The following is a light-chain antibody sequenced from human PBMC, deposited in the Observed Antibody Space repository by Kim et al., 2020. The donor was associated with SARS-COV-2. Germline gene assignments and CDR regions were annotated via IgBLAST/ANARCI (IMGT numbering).Light chain of an antibody. Sequence: DIQMTQSPSTLSASVGDRVTITCRASQSINSWLAWYQQKPGKAPKLLISDASNLESGVPSRFRGSGSGTEFTLTISSLQPDDFATYYCQQYDTYSTFGQGTKVDIK. CDR1: QSINSW. CDR2: DAS. CDR3: QQYDTYST. V-gene: IGKV1-5*01. J-gene: IGKJ2*01.